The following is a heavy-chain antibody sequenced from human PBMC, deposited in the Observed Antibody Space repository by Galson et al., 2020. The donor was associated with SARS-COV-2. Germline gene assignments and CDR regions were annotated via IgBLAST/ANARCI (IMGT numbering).Heavy chain of an antibody. CDR2: ISGGGGST. V-gene: IGHV3-23*01. CDR1: GFTFSRYA. J-gene: IGHJ4*02. Sequence: GGSLRLSCAASGFTFSRYALVWVRQAPGKGLEWVSGISGGGGSTYYVDSVKGRFTISRDTSQNTVHLQMSSLRAEDTAVYYCAKDRGNDYGDQLDFWGQGTLVTVSS. CDR3: AKDRGNDYGDQLDF. D-gene: IGHD4-17*01.